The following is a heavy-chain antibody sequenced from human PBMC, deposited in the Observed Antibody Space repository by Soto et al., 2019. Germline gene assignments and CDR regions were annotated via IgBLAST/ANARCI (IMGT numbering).Heavy chain of an antibody. CDR3: ATALSDFRSGYYLAPNWLDP. CDR1: GYTLTELS. V-gene: IGHV1-24*01. D-gene: IGHD3-3*01. CDR2: FDPEDGET. Sequence: GASVKVSCKVSGYTLTELSMHWVRQAPGKGLEWMGGFDPEDGETIYAQKFQGRVTMTEDTSTDTAYMELSSLRSEDTAVYYCATALSDFRSGYYLAPNWLDPWGQGTLVIFSS. J-gene: IGHJ5*02.